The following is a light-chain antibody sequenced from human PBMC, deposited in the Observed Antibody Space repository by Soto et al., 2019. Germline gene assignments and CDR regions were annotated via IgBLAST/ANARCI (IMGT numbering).Light chain of an antibody. CDR2: SGS. V-gene: IGKV1-39*01. CDR3: QQSYRNPYT. CDR1: QSMSDS. Sequence: DIQLTQSPSSLSASVGDRVTISCQASQSMSDSLNWYQQKSGKAPKLLIYSGSTLETGVPSRFSGSGSGTDFTLTISSLSAEDFVNYFWQQSYRNPYTFGQGTNLEIK. J-gene: IGKJ2*01.